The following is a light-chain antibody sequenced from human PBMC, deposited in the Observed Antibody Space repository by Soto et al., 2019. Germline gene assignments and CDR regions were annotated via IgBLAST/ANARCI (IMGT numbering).Light chain of an antibody. CDR3: QQYNNCPYT. J-gene: IGKJ2*01. Sequence: DIVMTQSPATLSVSPGDRATISCRASQSVSSKLAWYQQKPGKAPRLLIYGASTRATGLPARFSGSGSGTEFTLTISSLQSEDFAFYYCQQYNNCPYTFGQGTKLEIK. CDR1: QSVSSK. V-gene: IGKV3-15*01. CDR2: GAS.